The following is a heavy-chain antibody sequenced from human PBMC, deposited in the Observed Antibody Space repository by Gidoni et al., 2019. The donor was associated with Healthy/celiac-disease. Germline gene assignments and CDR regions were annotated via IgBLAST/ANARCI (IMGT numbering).Heavy chain of an antibody. CDR1: GFTFSSYE. V-gene: IGHV3-48*03. Sequence: VQPGGSLRLSCAASGFTFSSYEMNWVRQAPGKGLEWVSYISSSGSTIYYADSVKGRFTISRDNAKNSLYLQMNSLRAEDTAVYYCARAPFSVVVPAAQFDYWGQGTLVTVSS. D-gene: IGHD2-2*01. CDR2: ISSSGSTI. J-gene: IGHJ4*02. CDR3: ARAPFSVVVPAAQFDY.